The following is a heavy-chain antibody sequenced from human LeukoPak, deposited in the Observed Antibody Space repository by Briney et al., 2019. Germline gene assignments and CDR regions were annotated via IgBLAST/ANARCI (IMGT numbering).Heavy chain of an antibody. D-gene: IGHD5-12*01. Sequence: SETLSLTCTVSGGSISSGGYYWSWIRQPPGKGLEWIGYIYHSGSTYYNPSLKSRVTISVGRSKNQFSLKLSSVTAADTAVYYCAREGYSGYDDAFDIWGQGTMVTVSS. CDR2: IYHSGST. CDR1: GGSISSGGYY. V-gene: IGHV4-30-2*01. CDR3: AREGYSGYDDAFDI. J-gene: IGHJ3*02.